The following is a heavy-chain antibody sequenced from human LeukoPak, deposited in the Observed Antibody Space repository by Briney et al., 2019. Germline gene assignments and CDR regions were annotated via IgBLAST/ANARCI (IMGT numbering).Heavy chain of an antibody. Sequence: RPGGSLRLSCAASGFTFDDYGMSWVRHAPGKGVEWVSGINWNGGSTGYADSVKGRFTISRDNAKNSLYLQMNSLRAEDTALYYCAGDHVTTGGAFDIWGQGTMVTVSS. J-gene: IGHJ3*02. CDR2: INWNGGST. CDR1: GFTFDDYG. D-gene: IGHD4-17*01. V-gene: IGHV3-20*04. CDR3: AGDHVTTGGAFDI.